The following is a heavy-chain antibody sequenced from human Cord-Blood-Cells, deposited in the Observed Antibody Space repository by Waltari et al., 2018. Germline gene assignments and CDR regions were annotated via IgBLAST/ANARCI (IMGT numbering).Heavy chain of an antibody. D-gene: IGHD6-6*01. V-gene: IGHV4-4*02. CDR3: ARVVEYSSSSYNFDY. Sequence: ISSSNWWSWVRQPPGKGLEWIGEIYHSGSTNYNPSLKSRVTISVDKSKNQFSLKLSSVTAADTAVYYCARVVEYSSSSYNFDYWGQGTLVTVSS. CDR1: ISSSNW. CDR2: IYHSGST. J-gene: IGHJ4*02.